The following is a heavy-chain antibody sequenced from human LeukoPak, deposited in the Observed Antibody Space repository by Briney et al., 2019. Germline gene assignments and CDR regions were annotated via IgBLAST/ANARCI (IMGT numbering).Heavy chain of an antibody. Sequence: ASVKVSCKASGYTFTSYDINWVRQAPGQGLEWMGWINPNSGGTNYAQKFQGWVTMTRDTSISTAYMELSRLRSDDTAVYYCARAILTGSKSTPYGMDVWGQGTTVTVSS. J-gene: IGHJ6*02. CDR3: ARAILTGSKSTPYGMDV. D-gene: IGHD3-9*01. CDR2: INPNSGGT. V-gene: IGHV1-2*04. CDR1: GYTFTSYD.